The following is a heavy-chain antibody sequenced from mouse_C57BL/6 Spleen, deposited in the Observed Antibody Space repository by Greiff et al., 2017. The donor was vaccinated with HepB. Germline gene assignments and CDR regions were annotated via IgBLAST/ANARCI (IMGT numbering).Heavy chain of an antibody. CDR1: GFALTSYG. J-gene: IGHJ4*01. CDR2: IWRGGST. CDR3: AKIYGSSYNYAMDY. V-gene: IGHV2-5*01. D-gene: IGHD1-1*01. Sequence: QVQLQQSGPGLVQPSQSLSITCTVSGFALTSYGVHWVRQSPGKGLEWLGVIWRGGSTDYNAAFMSRLSITKDNSKSQVFFKMNSLQADDTAIYYCAKIYGSSYNYAMDYWGQGTSVTVSS.